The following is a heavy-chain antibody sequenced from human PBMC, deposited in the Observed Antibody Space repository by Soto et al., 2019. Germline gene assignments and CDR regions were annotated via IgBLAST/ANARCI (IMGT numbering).Heavy chain of an antibody. CDR1: GGSFSGYY. J-gene: IGHJ6*02. D-gene: IGHD3-22*01. Sequence: SETLSLTCAVYGGSFSGYYWSWIRQPPGKGLEWIGEINHSGSTNYNPSLKSRVTISVDTSKNQFSLKLSSVTAADTAVYYCARVPRYDSSGYNHNNGMDVWGQGTTVTVSS. CDR3: ARVPRYDSSGYNHNNGMDV. CDR2: INHSGST. V-gene: IGHV4-34*01.